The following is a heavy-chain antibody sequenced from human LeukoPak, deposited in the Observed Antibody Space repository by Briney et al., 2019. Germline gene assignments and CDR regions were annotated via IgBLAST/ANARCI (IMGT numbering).Heavy chain of an antibody. CDR2: INPNSGGT. CDR1: GYTFTGYD. CDR3: VRDHGYSYGNSDY. J-gene: IGHJ4*02. Sequence: ASVKVSCKASGYTFTGYDMHWVRQAPGQGLEWMGRINPNSGGTNYAQKSQGRVTMTRDTSISTAYMELSRLRSDDTAVYYCVRDHGYSYGNSDYSGQGTLVTVSS. D-gene: IGHD5-18*01. V-gene: IGHV1-2*06.